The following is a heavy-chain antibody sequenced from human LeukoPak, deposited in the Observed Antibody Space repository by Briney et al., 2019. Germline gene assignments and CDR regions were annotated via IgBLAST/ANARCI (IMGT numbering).Heavy chain of an antibody. J-gene: IGHJ4*02. Sequence: TGGSLRLSCAASRFTFSSYVMKWVRQVPGKGLEWVSSISTSSSYIYYADSVKGRFTISRDNAKNSLYLQMNSLKTDDTAVYYCTRVWLQYFDYWGQGTLITVSS. CDR3: TRVWLQYFDY. CDR1: RFTFSSYV. CDR2: ISTSSSYI. D-gene: IGHD5-24*01. V-gene: IGHV3-21*03.